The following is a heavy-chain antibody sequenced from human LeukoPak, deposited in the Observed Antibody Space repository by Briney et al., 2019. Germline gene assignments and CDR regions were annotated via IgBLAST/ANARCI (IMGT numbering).Heavy chain of an antibody. Sequence: GGTLRLSCAASGFTFSSYGMSWVCQAPGKGLEWVSAISGSGGSTYYADSVKGRFTISRDNSKNTLYLQMNSLRAEDTAVYYCAKDVIELAGDDAFDIWGQGTMVTVSS. CDR2: ISGSGGST. J-gene: IGHJ3*02. V-gene: IGHV3-23*01. CDR3: AKDVIELAGDDAFDI. CDR1: GFTFSSYG. D-gene: IGHD6-19*01.